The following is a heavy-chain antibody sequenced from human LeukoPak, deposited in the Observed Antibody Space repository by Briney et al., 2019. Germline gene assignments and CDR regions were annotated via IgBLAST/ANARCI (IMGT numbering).Heavy chain of an antibody. Sequence: PGGSLRLSCAASGFTFSRYSMNWVRQAPGKGLEWVSSISSSSSYIYYADSVKGRFTISRDNAKNSLYLQMNSLRAEDTAVYYCARDAVAVAGTFYYWGQGTLVTVSS. CDR1: GFTFSRYS. CDR3: ARDAVAVAGTFYY. V-gene: IGHV3-21*01. CDR2: ISSSSSYI. D-gene: IGHD6-19*01. J-gene: IGHJ4*02.